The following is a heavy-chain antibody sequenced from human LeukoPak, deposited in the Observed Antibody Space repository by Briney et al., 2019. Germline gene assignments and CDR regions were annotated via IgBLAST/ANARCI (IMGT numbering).Heavy chain of an antibody. J-gene: IGHJ4*02. CDR2: IYDSNS. CDR1: GASIDGSHW. D-gene: IGHD6-19*01. Sequence: SETLSLTCAVSGASIDGSHWWSWVRQSPGKGLEWIGEIYDSNSVYHPSLKSRVTISVDRSRNHLSLNLSSVTAADTAVYYCARTIAVAGLDYWGQGTLVTVSS. V-gene: IGHV4-4*02. CDR3: ARTIAVAGLDY.